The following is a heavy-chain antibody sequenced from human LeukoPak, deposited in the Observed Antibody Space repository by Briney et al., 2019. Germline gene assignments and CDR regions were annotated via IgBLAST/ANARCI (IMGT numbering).Heavy chain of an antibody. Sequence: PGGSLRLSCVASRFTFSNYWMTWVRQAPGKGLERVANIKNDGGEKYYMESVKGRFTISRDNAKNSLYLQMNSLTVKDTAVYYCARDMGWQQFDQWGQGTLVTVSS. CDR2: IKNDGGEK. CDR1: RFTFSNYW. J-gene: IGHJ4*02. V-gene: IGHV3-7*01. D-gene: IGHD5-24*01. CDR3: ARDMGWQQFDQ.